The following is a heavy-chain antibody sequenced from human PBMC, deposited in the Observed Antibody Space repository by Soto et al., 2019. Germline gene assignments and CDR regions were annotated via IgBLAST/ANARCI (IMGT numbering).Heavy chain of an antibody. V-gene: IGHV3-15*01. CDR1: GFTFSSYD. CDR3: MTDIYD. D-gene: IGHD3-22*01. Sequence: AGGSLRLSCAASGFTFSSYDMHWVRQAPDKGLEWVGRIKRKSQGATTDYAAPVKGRFTISRDDSINTLYLHMSSLKTEDTGLYYCMTDIYDRGPGTLVTVYS. CDR2: IKRKSQGATT. J-gene: IGHJ4*02.